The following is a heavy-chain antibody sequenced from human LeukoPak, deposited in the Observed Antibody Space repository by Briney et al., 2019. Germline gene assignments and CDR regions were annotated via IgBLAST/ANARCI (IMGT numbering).Heavy chain of an antibody. Sequence: PGGSLRLSCAASGFTFSSYAMHWVRQAPGKGLEYVSAISSNGGNTYYANSVKGRFTISRDNSKDTLYLQMGSLRAEDMAVYYCARNAMARGNHFDYWGQGTLVAVPS. D-gene: IGHD3-10*01. CDR3: ARNAMARGNHFDY. CDR1: GFTFSSYA. V-gene: IGHV3-64*01. CDR2: ISSNGGNT. J-gene: IGHJ4*02.